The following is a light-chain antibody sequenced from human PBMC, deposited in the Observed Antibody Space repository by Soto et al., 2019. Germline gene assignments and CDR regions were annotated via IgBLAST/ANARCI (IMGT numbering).Light chain of an antibody. Sequence: DSQMTQSPSSLSASVGDRVTITCRASQSISSYFNCYQKKPGKAHKLLIYSAFNLQSGVPSRFSGGGSGTDLTLTISSLHPEDFANYYCQQSYSTPRTFGHGTKVEIK. J-gene: IGKJ1*01. CDR3: QQSYSTPRT. CDR1: QSISSY. V-gene: IGKV1-39*01. CDR2: SAF.